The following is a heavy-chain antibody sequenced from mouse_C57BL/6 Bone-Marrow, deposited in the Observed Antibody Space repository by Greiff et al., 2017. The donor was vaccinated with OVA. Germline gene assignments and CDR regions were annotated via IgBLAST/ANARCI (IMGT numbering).Heavy chain of an antibody. CDR2: IDPSDSYT. V-gene: IGHV1-59*01. D-gene: IGHD1-1*01. CDR1: GYTFTSYW. Sequence: QVQLQQPGAELVRPGTSVKLSCKASGYTFTSYWMHWVKQRPGQGLEWIGVIDPSDSYTNYNQKFKGKATLTVDTSSSTAYMQLSSLTSEDSAVYYCARNDGSNWYFDVWGTGTTVTVSS. J-gene: IGHJ1*03. CDR3: ARNDGSNWYFDV.